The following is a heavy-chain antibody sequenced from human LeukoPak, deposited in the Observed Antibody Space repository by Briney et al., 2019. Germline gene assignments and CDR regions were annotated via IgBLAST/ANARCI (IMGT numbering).Heavy chain of an antibody. V-gene: IGHV3-49*04. CDR3: TRGAGGSHWNYYYYMDV. CDR2: IRSKAYGGTT. J-gene: IGHJ6*03. Sequence: GGSLRLSCTASGFTFGDYAMSWVRQAPGKGLEWVGFIRSKAYGGTTEYAASVKGRFTISRDDSKSIAYLQMNSLKTEDTAVYYCTRGAGGSHWNYYYYMDVWGKGTTVTVSS. D-gene: IGHD1-26*01. CDR1: GFTFGDYA.